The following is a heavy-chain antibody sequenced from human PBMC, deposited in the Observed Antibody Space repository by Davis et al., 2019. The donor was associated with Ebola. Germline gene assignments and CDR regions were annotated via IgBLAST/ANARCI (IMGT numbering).Heavy chain of an antibody. J-gene: IGHJ4*02. Sequence: SVKVSCKTSGDTFRRHGISWVRQAPGQGLEWLGGVIPILGITNRSQKFRGRLTITADESTTTVYMELNSLRSEDTAVYYCARGGTDYSGSGNDYNSIDYFEYWGQGTLITVSS. CDR3: ARGGTDYSGSGNDYNSIDYFEY. D-gene: IGHD3-10*01. CDR1: GDTFRRHG. V-gene: IGHV1-69*10. CDR2: VIPILGIT.